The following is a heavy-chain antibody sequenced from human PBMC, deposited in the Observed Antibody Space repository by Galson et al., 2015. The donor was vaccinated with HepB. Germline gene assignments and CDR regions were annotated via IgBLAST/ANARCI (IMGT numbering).Heavy chain of an antibody. CDR2: ISASTIYT. V-gene: IGHV3-11*06. CDR1: GFTFSDYY. Sequence: SLRLSCAASGFTFSDYYMSRIRQAPGKGLEWLSYISASTIYTNYADSVKGRFTVSRDNAKNSLNLQMNSLRAEDTAVYYCARVADADYGDHTHFDSWGQGTLVTVSS. CDR3: ARVADADYGDHTHFDS. D-gene: IGHD4-17*01. J-gene: IGHJ4*02.